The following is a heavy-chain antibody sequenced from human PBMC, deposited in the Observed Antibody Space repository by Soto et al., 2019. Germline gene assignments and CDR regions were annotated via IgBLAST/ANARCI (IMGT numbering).Heavy chain of an antibody. J-gene: IGHJ4*02. CDR3: AKGGGSNKGNFDY. V-gene: IGHV4-59*01. CDR1: GGSISSYY. D-gene: IGHD5-12*01. CDR2: IYYSGST. Sequence: SETLSLTCTVSGGSISSYYWSWIRQPPGKGLEWIGYIYYSGSTNYNPSLKSRVTISVDTSKNQFSLKLSSVTAADTAVYYCAKGGGSNKGNFDYWGQGTLVTVSS.